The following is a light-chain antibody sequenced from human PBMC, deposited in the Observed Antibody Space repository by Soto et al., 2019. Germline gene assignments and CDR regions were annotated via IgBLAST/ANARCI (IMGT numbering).Light chain of an antibody. J-gene: IGKJ1*01. Sequence: EIVLTQSPATLSSFPGGRVTLSCRASQYINTRLAWYQHRPGQAPRLLLYQTSIRAAGIPARFSASGTGTDFTLTISDVQPEDFAVYYCHQYNNWPQTFGQGTKVDIK. V-gene: IGKV3-11*01. CDR2: QTS. CDR1: QYINTR. CDR3: HQYNNWPQT.